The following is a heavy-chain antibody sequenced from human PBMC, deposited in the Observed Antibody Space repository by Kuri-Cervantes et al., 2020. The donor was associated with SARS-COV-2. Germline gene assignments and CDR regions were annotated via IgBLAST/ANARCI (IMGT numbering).Heavy chain of an antibody. V-gene: IGHV3-30*18. CDR1: GFTFSSYG. Sequence: GESLKISCAASGFTFSSYGMHWVRQAPGKGLEWVAVISYDGSNKNYADSVKGRFTISRDNSKNTLYLQMNSLRAEDTAVYYCAKDLAYGDYAGDYWGQGTLVTVSS. CDR2: ISYDGSNK. J-gene: IGHJ4*02. CDR3: AKDLAYGDYAGDY. D-gene: IGHD4-17*01.